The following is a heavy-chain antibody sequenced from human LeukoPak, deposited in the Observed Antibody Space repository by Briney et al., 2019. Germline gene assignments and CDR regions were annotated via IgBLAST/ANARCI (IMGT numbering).Heavy chain of an antibody. D-gene: IGHD3-10*02. V-gene: IGHV3-48*03. Sequence: GGSLKLSCKASGFTFSSYEMNWVRQAPGKGLEWISYISSNSSTINYAEYVQGRFTISRDNAKNTLYMQMNSLRAEDTAVYYCAELGITMIGGVWGKGTTVTISS. CDR3: AELGITMIGGV. CDR1: GFTFSSYE. CDR2: ISSNSSTI. J-gene: IGHJ6*04.